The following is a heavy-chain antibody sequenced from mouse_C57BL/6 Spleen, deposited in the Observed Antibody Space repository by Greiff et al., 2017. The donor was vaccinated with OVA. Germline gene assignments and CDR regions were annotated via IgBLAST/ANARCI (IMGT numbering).Heavy chain of an antibody. CDR1: GFTFSDYG. J-gene: IGHJ1*03. CDR3: ARRDYDDYFDV. V-gene: IGHV5-17*01. CDR2: ISSGSSTI. Sequence: EVKVVESGGGLVKPGGSLKLSCAASGFTFSDYGMHWVRQAPEKGLEWVAYISSGSSTIYYADTVKGRFTISRDNAKNTLFLQMTSLRSEDTAMYYCARRDYDDYFDVWGTGTTVTVSS. D-gene: IGHD2-4*01.